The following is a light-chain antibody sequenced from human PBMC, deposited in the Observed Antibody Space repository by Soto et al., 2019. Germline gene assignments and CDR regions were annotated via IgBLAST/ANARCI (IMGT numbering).Light chain of an antibody. CDR2: AGS. V-gene: IGLV2-23*01. CDR1: SSDVGNYNL. J-gene: IGLJ1*01. CDR3: CSYAGSNTYV. Sequence: QSALTQPASVSGSPGQSITISCTGTSSDVGNYNLVSWYQQHPGKAPKVMIYAGSNRPSGVSHRCSGFKSGNTASLTISGLQAEDEADYHCCSYAGSNTYVFGTGTKLTVL.